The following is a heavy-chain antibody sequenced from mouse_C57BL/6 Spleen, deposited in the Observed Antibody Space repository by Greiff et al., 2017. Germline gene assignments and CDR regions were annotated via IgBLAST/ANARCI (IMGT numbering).Heavy chain of an antibody. J-gene: IGHJ3*01. CDR3: ANYGRVFAY. Sequence: EVQLQQSGPGLVKPSQSLSLTCSVTGYSITSGYYWNWIRQFPGNKLEWMGYISYDGSNNYNPSLKNRISITRDTSKNQFFLKLNSVTTEDTATYYCANYGRVFAYWGQGTLVTVSA. CDR1: GYSITSGYY. CDR2: ISYDGSN. D-gene: IGHD1-1*01. V-gene: IGHV3-6*01.